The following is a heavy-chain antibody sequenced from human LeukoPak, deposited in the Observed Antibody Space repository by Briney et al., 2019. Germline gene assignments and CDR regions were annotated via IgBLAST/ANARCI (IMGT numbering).Heavy chain of an antibody. CDR3: ARDGNALVRGVLYDAFDI. V-gene: IGHV1-69*05. CDR1: GGTFSSYA. Sequence: SVKVSCXASGGTFSSYAISWVRQAPGQGLEWMGGIIPIFGTANYAQKFQGRVTITTDESTSTAYMELSSLRSEDTAVYYCARDGNALVRGVLYDAFDIWGQGTMVTVSS. CDR2: IIPIFGTA. J-gene: IGHJ3*02. D-gene: IGHD3-10*01.